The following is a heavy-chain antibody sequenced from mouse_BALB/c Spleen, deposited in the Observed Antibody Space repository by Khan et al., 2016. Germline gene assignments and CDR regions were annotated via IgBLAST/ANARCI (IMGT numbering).Heavy chain of an antibody. D-gene: IGHD2-4*01. CDR3: ASYYDYDGGFSY. CDR2: IWGDGST. CDR1: GFSLNGFG. Sequence: QVQLKESGPGLVAPSQSLSITCTVSGFSLNGFGVNWVRQPPGKGLEWLGMIWGDGSTDYNSALKSRLSISKDNSKSQVFLKMNSLQTDDTARYYCASYYDYDGGFSYWGQGTLVTVSA. V-gene: IGHV2-6-7*01. J-gene: IGHJ3*01.